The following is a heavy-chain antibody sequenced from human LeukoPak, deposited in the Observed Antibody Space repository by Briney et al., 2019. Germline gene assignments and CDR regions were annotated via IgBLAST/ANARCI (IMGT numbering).Heavy chain of an antibody. Sequence: GGSLRLSCAASGFTFSSYWMSWVRQAPGKGLEWVANIKQDGSEKYYVDSVKGRFTISRDNAKNSLYLQMNSLRAEDTAVYYCARVSPNTVTTLQYSDYWGQGTLVTVSS. V-gene: IGHV3-7*01. CDR3: ARVSPNTVTTLQYSDY. CDR1: GFTFSSYW. CDR2: IKQDGSEK. D-gene: IGHD4-17*01. J-gene: IGHJ4*02.